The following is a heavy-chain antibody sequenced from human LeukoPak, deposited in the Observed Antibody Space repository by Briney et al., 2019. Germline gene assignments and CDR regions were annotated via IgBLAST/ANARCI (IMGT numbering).Heavy chain of an antibody. J-gene: IGHJ5*02. V-gene: IGHV3-23*01. CDR2: ISGSGGST. CDR3: ANYFWSAFPTWFDP. D-gene: IGHD3-3*01. CDR1: GFTFSSYA. Sequence: GGSLRLSCAASGFTFSSYAMRWVRQAPGKGLEWVSAISGSGGSTYYADSVKGRFTTSRDNSHNPLYLQMNSLRAEHTAVYYCANYFWSAFPTWFDPWGQGTLVTVSS.